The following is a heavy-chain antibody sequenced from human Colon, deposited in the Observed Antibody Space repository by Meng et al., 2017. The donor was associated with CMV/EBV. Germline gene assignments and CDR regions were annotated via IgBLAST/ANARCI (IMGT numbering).Heavy chain of an antibody. CDR1: GGSFSGYY. J-gene: IGHJ4*02. CDR2: INHSGST. D-gene: IGHD3-10*01. CDR3: ARGLYGSGRHQIDY. V-gene: IGHV4-34*01. Sequence: QGKLEQWGAGLLKPSETLPLTCAVYGGSFSGYYWSWIRQPPGKGLEWIGEINHSGSTNYNPSLKSRVTISVDTSKNQFSLKLSSVTAADTAVYYCARGLYGSGRHQIDYWGQGTLVTVFS.